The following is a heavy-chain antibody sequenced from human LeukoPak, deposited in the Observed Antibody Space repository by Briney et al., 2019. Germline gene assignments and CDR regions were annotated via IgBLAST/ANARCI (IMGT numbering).Heavy chain of an antibody. CDR2: INPNSGGT. Sequence: ASVKVSRKASGYTFTSYDINWVRQATGQGLEWMGWINPNSGGTNYAQKFQGRVTMTRDTSISTAYMELSRLRSDDTAVYYCARDSGGRGYSYGSFDYWGQGTLVTVSS. J-gene: IGHJ4*02. CDR3: ARDSGGRGYSYGSFDY. V-gene: IGHV1-2*02. CDR1: GYTFTSYD. D-gene: IGHD5-18*01.